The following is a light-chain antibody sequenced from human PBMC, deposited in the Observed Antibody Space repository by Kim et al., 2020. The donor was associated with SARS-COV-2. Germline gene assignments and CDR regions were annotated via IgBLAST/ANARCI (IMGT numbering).Light chain of an antibody. Sequence: ASGGDRVPITCRASQDIRNDLGWYQQNPGRAPKRLIYGASSLQSGVPSRFSGSGSGTEFTLTISSVQPEDFATYFCLQHSTYPITFGQGTRLEIK. CDR3: LQHSTYPIT. J-gene: IGKJ5*01. CDR1: QDIRND. V-gene: IGKV1-17*01. CDR2: GAS.